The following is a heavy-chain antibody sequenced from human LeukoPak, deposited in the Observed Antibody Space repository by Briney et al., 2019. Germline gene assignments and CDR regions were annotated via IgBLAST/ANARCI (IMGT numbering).Heavy chain of an antibody. Sequence: PGGSLRLSCAASGFTFSSYSMTWVRQAPGKGLEWVSYISSSSSTIYYADSVKGRLTISRDNAKNSLYLQMNSLRAEDTAVYYCARRIAAAGNDAFDIWGQGTMVTVSS. CDR1: GFTFSSYS. CDR3: ARRIAAAGNDAFDI. J-gene: IGHJ3*02. V-gene: IGHV3-48*01. D-gene: IGHD6-13*01. CDR2: ISSSSSTI.